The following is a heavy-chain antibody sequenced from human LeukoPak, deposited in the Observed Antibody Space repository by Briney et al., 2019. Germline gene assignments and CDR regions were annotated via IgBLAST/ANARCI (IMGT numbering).Heavy chain of an antibody. CDR2: IRGDGVTT. CDR3: AKDIAVGAATVGYFDY. D-gene: IGHD2-15*01. Sequence: GGTLRLSCAASGFTFSSHGMNWVRQAPGKGLEWVSGIRGDGVTTYYADSVKGRFTISRDNSKNTLYLQMNSLRAEDTAVYYCAKDIAVGAATVGYFDYWGQGTLVTVSS. V-gene: IGHV3-23*01. CDR1: GFTFSSHG. J-gene: IGHJ4*02.